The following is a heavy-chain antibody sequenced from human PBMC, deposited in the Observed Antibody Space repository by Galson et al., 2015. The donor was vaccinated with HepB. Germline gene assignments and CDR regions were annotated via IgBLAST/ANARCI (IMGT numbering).Heavy chain of an antibody. CDR3: AKALQAGYGDYPGGYFDY. Sequence: SLRLSCAASGFTFSSYAMSWVRQAPGKGLEWVSAISGSGGSTYYADSVKGRFTISRDNSKNTLYLQMNSLRAEDTAVYYCAKALQAGYGDYPGGYFDYWGQGTLVTVSS. CDR2: ISGSGGST. D-gene: IGHD4-17*01. CDR1: GFTFSSYA. V-gene: IGHV3-23*01. J-gene: IGHJ4*02.